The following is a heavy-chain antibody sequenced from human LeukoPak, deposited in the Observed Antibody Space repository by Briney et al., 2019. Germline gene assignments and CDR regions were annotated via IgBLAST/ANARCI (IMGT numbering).Heavy chain of an antibody. Sequence: SETLSLTCTVSGGSISSGSYYWSWIRQPAGKGLEWIGRIYTSGSTNYNPSLKSRVTISVDTSKNQFSLKLSSVTAADTAVYYCARAQRSMGRGVPDYFDYWGQGTLVTVSS. CDR2: IYTSGST. D-gene: IGHD3-10*01. CDR1: GGSISSGSYY. J-gene: IGHJ4*02. V-gene: IGHV4-61*02. CDR3: ARAQRSMGRGVPDYFDY.